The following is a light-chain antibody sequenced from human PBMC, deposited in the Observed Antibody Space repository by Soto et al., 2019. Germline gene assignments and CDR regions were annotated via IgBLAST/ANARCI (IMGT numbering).Light chain of an antibody. CDR2: GAS. J-gene: IGKJ4*01. CDR1: QSVSTN. Sequence: EIVMTQSPATLSVSPGARAPLSCRASQSVSTNLAWYQQRPGQGPRLLIYGASTRATGLPARFSGSGSGTDFTLTISSLEPEDFAVYYCQQRSNWPLTFGGGTKVDI. V-gene: IGKV3-15*01. CDR3: QQRSNWPLT.